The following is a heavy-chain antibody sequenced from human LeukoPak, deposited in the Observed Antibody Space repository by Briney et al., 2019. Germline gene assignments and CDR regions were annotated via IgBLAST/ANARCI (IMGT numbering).Heavy chain of an antibody. J-gene: IGHJ5*02. CDR3: ARDRAGRRSSWVEFDL. Sequence: GGSLRLSCTVSGFTVTSTHMDWVRQAPGKGPEWVGVIYDSGGTVYGDSVKGRFTISRDISKNMMFLQMNTLRPEDSAVYYCARDRAGRRSSWVEFDLWGHGNLVTVSS. D-gene: IGHD3-10*01. CDR1: GFTVTSTH. V-gene: IGHV3-66*03. CDR2: IYDSGGT.